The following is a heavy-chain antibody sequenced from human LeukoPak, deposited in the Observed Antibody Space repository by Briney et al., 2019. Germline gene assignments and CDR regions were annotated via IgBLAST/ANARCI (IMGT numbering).Heavy chain of an antibody. V-gene: IGHV1-2*02. Sequence: ASVKVSCKASGYTFTCYYMHWVRQAPGQGLEWMGWINPNSGGTNYAQKFQGRVTMARDTSISTAYMELSRLRSDDTAVYYCARAITIFGVVINHAGMDVWGQGTTVTVSS. D-gene: IGHD3-3*01. CDR2: INPNSGGT. CDR3: ARAITIFGVVINHAGMDV. J-gene: IGHJ6*02. CDR1: GYTFTCYY.